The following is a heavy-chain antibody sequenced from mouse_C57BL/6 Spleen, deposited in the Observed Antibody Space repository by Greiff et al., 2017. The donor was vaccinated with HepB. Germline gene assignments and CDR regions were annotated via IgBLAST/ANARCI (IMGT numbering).Heavy chain of an antibody. V-gene: IGHV1-69*01. CDR3: GRSGWWFGD. CDR2: IDPGDSNT. CDR1: GYTFTSYW. J-gene: IGHJ3*01. D-gene: IGHD3-1*01. Sequence: QVQLQQPGAELVMPGASVKLSCKASGYTFTSYWMHWVQQRPGQGLEWIGEIDPGDSNTNYNQKFKGKSTVTVDKSSSTAYMQRSSLTAEDSAVYYCGRSGWWFGDWGKGTTVTVSA.